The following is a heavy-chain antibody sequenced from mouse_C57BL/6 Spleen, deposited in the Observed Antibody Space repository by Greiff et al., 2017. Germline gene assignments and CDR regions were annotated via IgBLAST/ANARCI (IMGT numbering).Heavy chain of an antibody. D-gene: IGHD2-4*01. CDR2: IYPGSGNT. Sequence: QVQLQQPGAELVRPGASVKLSCKAPGYTFTDYYINWVKQRPGQGLEWIARIYPGSGNTYYNEKFKGKAILTAEKSSSTAYMQLSSLTSEDSAVYFCARLFYDYDEDYAMDYWGQGTSVTVAS. J-gene: IGHJ4*01. V-gene: IGHV1-76*01. CDR1: GYTFTDYY. CDR3: ARLFYDYDEDYAMDY.